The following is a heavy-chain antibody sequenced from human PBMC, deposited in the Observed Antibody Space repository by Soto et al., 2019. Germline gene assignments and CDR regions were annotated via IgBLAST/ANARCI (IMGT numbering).Heavy chain of an antibody. CDR3: ARDDAXYCGGDCYRYFYYGMDV. V-gene: IGHV1-69*13. Sequence: SVKVSCKASGGTFSNNAISWVRQAPGQGLEWVGGIIPMFPTADYAQRFQGRVTITADDSTTTVYMELSGLRSEDTAMYYCARDDAXYCGGDCYRYFYYGMDVWGQGTTVTVSS. J-gene: IGHJ6*02. D-gene: IGHD2-21*02. CDR2: IIPMFPTA. CDR1: GGTFSNNA.